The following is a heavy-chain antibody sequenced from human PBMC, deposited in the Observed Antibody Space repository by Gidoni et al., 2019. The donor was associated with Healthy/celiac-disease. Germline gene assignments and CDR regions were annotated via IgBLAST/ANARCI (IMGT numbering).Heavy chain of an antibody. CDR1: GRTSTSYA. CDR2: FIYICSTA. J-gene: IGHJ2*01. CDR3: ARAYLLEMATYRYFDL. Sequence: QVQPVQSGAEVKKPGSSVKVSCKASGRTSTSYAIRWVRQAPGQGLEWMGGFIYICSTANYAQKFQGRVTITADESTSTAYMELSSLRSEDTAVYYCARAYLLEMATYRYFDLWGRGTLVTVSS. V-gene: IGHV1-69*01.